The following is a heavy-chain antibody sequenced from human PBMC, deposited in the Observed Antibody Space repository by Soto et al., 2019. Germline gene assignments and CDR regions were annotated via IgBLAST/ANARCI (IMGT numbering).Heavy chain of an antibody. CDR3: AKDRYQLLGDYYHYYMAV. V-gene: IGHV3-23*01. Sequence: GGSLRLSCAASGFTFSSYAMSWVRQAPGKGLEWVSAISGSGGSTYYADSVKGRFTISRDNSKNTLYLQMNSLRAEDTAVYYCAKDRYQLLGDYYHYYMAVWGKGTSVTVSS. CDR1: GFTFSSYA. D-gene: IGHD2-2*01. J-gene: IGHJ6*03. CDR2: ISGSGGST.